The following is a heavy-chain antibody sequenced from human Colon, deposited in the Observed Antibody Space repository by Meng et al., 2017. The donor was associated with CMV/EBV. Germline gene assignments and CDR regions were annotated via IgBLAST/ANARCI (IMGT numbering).Heavy chain of an antibody. CDR2: INPNGGGT. J-gene: IGHJ5*02. V-gene: IGHV1-2*02. Sequence: ASVQVSCKASGYTFTDYYLHWVRQAPGQGLEWMGWINPNGGGTDYAQTFQGRVIMTCDTSVTTAYLELYRLTSDDTAVYYCARGKCRTASCSQGLDPWGQGTLVTVSS. CDR1: GYTFTDYY. CDR3: ARGKCRTASCSQGLDP. D-gene: IGHD2-15*01.